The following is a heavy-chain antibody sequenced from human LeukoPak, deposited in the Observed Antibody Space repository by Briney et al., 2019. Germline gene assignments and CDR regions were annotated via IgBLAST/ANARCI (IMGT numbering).Heavy chain of an antibody. CDR3: ARGPYCSGGSCYPLRYYYMDV. J-gene: IGHJ6*03. V-gene: IGHV1-8*01. CDR2: MNPNSGNT. CDR1: GYTFTSYD. D-gene: IGHD2-15*01. Sequence: ASVKVSCKASGYTFTSYDINWVRQATGQGLEWMGWMNPNSGNTGYAQKFQGRVTITRNTSISTAYMELSSLRSEDTAVYYCARGPYCSGGSCYPLRYYYMDVWGKGTTVTVSS.